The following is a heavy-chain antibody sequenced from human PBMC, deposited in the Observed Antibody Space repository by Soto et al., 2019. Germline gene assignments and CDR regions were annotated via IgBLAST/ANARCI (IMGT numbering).Heavy chain of an antibody. D-gene: IGHD1-1*01. CDR2: ISYDGSNK. CDR1: GFTFSSYG. Sequence: QVQLVESGGGVVQPGRSLRLSCAASGFTFSSYGMHWVRQAPGKGLEWVAVISYDGSNKYYADSVKGRFTISRDNSKNTLYLQMNSLRAEDTAVYYCAKDLPTGTPGADYWGQGTLVTVSS. V-gene: IGHV3-30*18. CDR3: AKDLPTGTPGADY. J-gene: IGHJ4*02.